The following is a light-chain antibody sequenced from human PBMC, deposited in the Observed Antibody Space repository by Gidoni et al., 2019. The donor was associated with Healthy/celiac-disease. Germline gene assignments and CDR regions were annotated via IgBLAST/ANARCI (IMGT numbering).Light chain of an antibody. Sequence: DIVMTQSPLSLPVTPGEPASISCRSSQSLLHSNGYNYLDWYLQKPGQSPQLLIYLGSTRASGVPDRFIGSGSGTDFTLKISRVEAEDVGVYYCMQALQTPITFGQXTRLEIK. CDR3: MQALQTPIT. CDR1: QSLLHSNGYNY. CDR2: LGS. V-gene: IGKV2-28*01. J-gene: IGKJ5*01.